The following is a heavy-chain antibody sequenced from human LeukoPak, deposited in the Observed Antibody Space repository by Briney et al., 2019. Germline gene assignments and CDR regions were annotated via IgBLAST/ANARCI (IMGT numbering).Heavy chain of an antibody. Sequence: PGRSLRLSCAAPGFTFSSYGMHWVRQAPGKGLEWVAVISYDGSNKYYADSVKGRFTISRDNSKNTLYLQMNSLRAEDTAVYYCATVVPAARPDYRGQGTLVTVSS. V-gene: IGHV3-30*03. CDR2: ISYDGSNK. J-gene: IGHJ4*02. CDR3: ATVVPAARPDY. CDR1: GFTFSSYG. D-gene: IGHD2-2*01.